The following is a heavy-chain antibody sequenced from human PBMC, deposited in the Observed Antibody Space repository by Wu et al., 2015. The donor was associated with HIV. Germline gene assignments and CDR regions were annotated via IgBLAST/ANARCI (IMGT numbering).Heavy chain of an antibody. V-gene: IGHV1-2*02. CDR3: ARDLRFLNWGYRTTDDAFDI. J-gene: IGHJ3*02. D-gene: IGHD7-27*01. CDR2: INPNNGGT. Sequence: QVQLVQSGAEVKKPGASVRVSCKASGYTFTGYYMHWVRQAPGQGLEWMGWINPNNGGTNYAQKFEGRVTLARDTSITTAYMDLSRLIYDDTAVYYCARDLRFLNWGYRTTDDAFDIWGQGTMVTSLQ. CDR1: GYTFTGYY.